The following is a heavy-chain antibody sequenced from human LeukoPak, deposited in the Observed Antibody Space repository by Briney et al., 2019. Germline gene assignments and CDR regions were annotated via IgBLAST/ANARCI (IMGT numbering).Heavy chain of an antibody. V-gene: IGHV4-34*01. Sequence: SETLSLTCAVYGGSFSGYYWSWIRQPPGKGLEWIGEINHSGSTNYNPSLKSRVTISVDTSKNQFSLKLSSVTAADTAVYYCARTTGYSSSWYLGYLDYWGQGTLVTVSS. J-gene: IGHJ4*02. CDR3: ARTTGYSSSWYLGYLDY. CDR1: GGSFSGYY. CDR2: INHSGST. D-gene: IGHD6-13*01.